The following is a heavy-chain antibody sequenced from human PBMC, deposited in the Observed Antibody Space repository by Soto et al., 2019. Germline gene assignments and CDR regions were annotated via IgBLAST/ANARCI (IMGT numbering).Heavy chain of an antibody. D-gene: IGHD4-17*01. CDR2: IYYSGST. CDR3: ARDHGDYYYYYMDV. Sequence: SETLSLTCTVSGGSISSYYWSWIRQPPGKGLEWIGYIYYSGSTNYNPSLKSRVTISVDTSKNQFSLKLSSVTAADTAVYYCARDHGDYYYYYMDVWGKGTTVTVSS. V-gene: IGHV4-59*01. CDR1: GGSISSYY. J-gene: IGHJ6*03.